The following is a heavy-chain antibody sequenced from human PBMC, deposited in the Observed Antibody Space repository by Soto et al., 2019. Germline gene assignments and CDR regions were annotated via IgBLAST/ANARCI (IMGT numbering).Heavy chain of an antibody. CDR2: IIPLFGTT. Sequence: QVQVVQSGVEVRRPGSSVKVSCKASGDTFKNCVISWVRQAPGQGLEWMGGIIPLFGTTDFAQRFQGRLTITTDESTTTAYMQLSRLRSEGTATYHCAAELGFGKLSVVWGQGTTVIVSS. V-gene: IGHV1-69*01. CDR1: GDTFKNCV. J-gene: IGHJ6*02. D-gene: IGHD3-10*01. CDR3: AAELGFGKLSVV.